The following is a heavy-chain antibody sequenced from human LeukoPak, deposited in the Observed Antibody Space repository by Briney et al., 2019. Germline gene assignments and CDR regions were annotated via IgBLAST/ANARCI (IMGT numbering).Heavy chain of an antibody. CDR3: ARARGDSIAAAAPNLDY. Sequence: SETLSLTCTVSGGSISSYYWSWIRQPPGKGLEWIGYIYYSGSTNYNPSLKSRVTISVDTSKNQFSLKLSSVTAADTAVYYCARARGDSIAAAAPNLDYWGQGTLVTVPS. J-gene: IGHJ4*02. D-gene: IGHD6-13*01. CDR1: GGSISSYY. CDR2: IYYSGST. V-gene: IGHV4-59*01.